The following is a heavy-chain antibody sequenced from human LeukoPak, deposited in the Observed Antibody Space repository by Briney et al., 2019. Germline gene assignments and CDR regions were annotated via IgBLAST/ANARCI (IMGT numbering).Heavy chain of an antibody. J-gene: IGHJ4*02. CDR2: INTDRSTT. CDR1: GFTFSNDW. D-gene: IGHD1-26*01. Sequence: GGSLRLSCAASGFTFSNDWMHWVRQAPGKGLVWVSRINTDRSTTTYADSVKGRFTISRDNAKNTLYLQMNSLRVEGTAVYYCARGRGGSYHYWGQGTLVTVSS. CDR3: ARGRGGSYHY. V-gene: IGHV3-74*01.